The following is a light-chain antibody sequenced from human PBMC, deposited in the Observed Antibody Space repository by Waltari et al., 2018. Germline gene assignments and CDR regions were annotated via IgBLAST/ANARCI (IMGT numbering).Light chain of an antibody. J-gene: IGKJ4*01. CDR3: QQANSFPLT. CDR1: EDISSW. V-gene: IGKV1-12*01. Sequence: QMTQSPSSVSASAGDRLTFTCRASEDISSWLAWYQQKPGIATKLLIYCASSLQSGVPSRFSGSGSGTDFTLNISSLQAEDFATYYCQQANSFPLTFGGGTKVEI. CDR2: CAS.